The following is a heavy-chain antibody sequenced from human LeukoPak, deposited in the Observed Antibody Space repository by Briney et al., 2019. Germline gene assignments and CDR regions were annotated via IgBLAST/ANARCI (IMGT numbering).Heavy chain of an antibody. Sequence: ASETLSLTCAVSGGSISSSNWWSWVRQPPGKGLEWIGEIYHSGSTNYNPSPKSRVTISVDKSKNQLSLKLSSVTAADTAVYYCARYDSSGYLDYWGQGTLVTVSS. CDR1: GGSISSSNW. CDR2: IYHSGST. J-gene: IGHJ4*02. V-gene: IGHV4-4*02. D-gene: IGHD3-22*01. CDR3: ARYDSSGYLDY.